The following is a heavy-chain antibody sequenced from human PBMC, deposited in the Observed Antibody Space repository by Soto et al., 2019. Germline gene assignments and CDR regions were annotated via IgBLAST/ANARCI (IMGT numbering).Heavy chain of an antibody. D-gene: IGHD1-26*01. CDR2: MHSGGGT. CDR3: ARGVATTTSAPDN. Sequence: EVHLVESGGGLVQPGGSLRLSCAAAGFNVSSRSMSWVRQAPGKGLEWVSTMHSGGGTYYADSVKGRFTVSRDSSKNTLFLQMNSLGAEDTAVYYCARGVATTTSAPDNWGQGTLVTVSS. CDR1: GFNVSSRS. V-gene: IGHV3-66*01. J-gene: IGHJ4*02.